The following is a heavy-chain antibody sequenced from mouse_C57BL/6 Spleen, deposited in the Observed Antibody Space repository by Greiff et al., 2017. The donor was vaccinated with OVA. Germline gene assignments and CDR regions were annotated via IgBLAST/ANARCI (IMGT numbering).Heavy chain of an antibody. V-gene: IGHV7-3*01. CDR1: GFTFTDYY. CDR2: IRTKANGYTT. J-gene: IGHJ4*01. Sequence: EVQLVESGGGLVQPGGSLSLSCAASGFTFTDYYMSWVRQPPGKALEWLGFIRTKANGYTTEYSASVKGRFTISRDNSQSILYLQMNALRAEDSDTYYCASAGLRQAMDYWGQGTSVTVSS. CDR3: ASAGLRQAMDY. D-gene: IGHD2-12*01.